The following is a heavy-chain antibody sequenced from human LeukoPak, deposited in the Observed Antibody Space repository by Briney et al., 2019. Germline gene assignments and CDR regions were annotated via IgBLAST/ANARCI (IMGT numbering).Heavy chain of an antibody. V-gene: IGHV4-34*01. Sequence: SETLSLTCAVYGGSFSGYYWSWIRQPPGKGLEWIGEINHSGSTNYNPSLKSRVTISVDTSKNQFSLKLSSVTAADTAVYYCARGEYSSSWYVGYWGQGTLVTVSS. CDR3: ARGEYSSSWYVGY. CDR2: INHSGST. CDR1: GGSFSGYY. D-gene: IGHD6-13*01. J-gene: IGHJ4*02.